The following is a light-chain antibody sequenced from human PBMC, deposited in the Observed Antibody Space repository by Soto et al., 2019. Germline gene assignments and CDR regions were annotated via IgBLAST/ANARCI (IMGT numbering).Light chain of an antibody. V-gene: IGKV3D-15*01. CDR1: QSVSRN. J-gene: IGKJ4*01. CDR2: GAS. Sequence: EIVMTQFPATLSVSPGERATLSCRASQSVSRNLAWYQQKPGQAPRLLIYGASTRATGIPARFSGSGSGTAFTLTISSLQSEDFAVYDCQQYNNWPLITFGGGTKVECK. CDR3: QQYNNWPLIT.